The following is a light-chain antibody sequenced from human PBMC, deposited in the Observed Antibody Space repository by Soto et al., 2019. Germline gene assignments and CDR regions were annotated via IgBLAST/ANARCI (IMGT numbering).Light chain of an antibody. J-gene: IGLJ2*01. V-gene: IGLV1-47*01. CDR2: RNN. Sequence: QSVLTQPPSASVTPGQRVTISCSGSSSNIGSNYVYWYQQLPGTAPKPLIYRNNQRPSGVPDRFSGSKSGTSTSLAISGLRSEDEGDYYCAAWDDSLSGVVFGGGTKVTVL. CDR1: SSNIGSNY. CDR3: AAWDDSLSGVV.